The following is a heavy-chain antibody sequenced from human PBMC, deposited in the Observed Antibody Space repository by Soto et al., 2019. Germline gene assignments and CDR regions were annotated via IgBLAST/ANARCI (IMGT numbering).Heavy chain of an antibody. CDR1: GYTFTNYG. V-gene: IGHV1-18*01. CDR2: ISAYNGNT. Sequence: QVQLVQSGGDMKKPGASVKVSCKASGYTFTNYGISWVRQAPGQGLEWMGWISAYNGNTNYPQKFQGRVTMTTETSTTTAYTELRSLRVDEAAAYYCARTVGATIRGFDPWGQGTLVTVSS. J-gene: IGHJ5*02. D-gene: IGHD1-26*01. CDR3: ARTVGATIRGFDP.